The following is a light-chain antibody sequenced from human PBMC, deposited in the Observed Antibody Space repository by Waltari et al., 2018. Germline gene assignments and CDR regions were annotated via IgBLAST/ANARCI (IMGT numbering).Light chain of an antibody. CDR3: QQYDNLAT. J-gene: IGKJ4*01. CDR2: DAS. Sequence: DIQMTQSPSSLSASVGDRVTIPCQASQDISNYLNWYQQKPGKAPKLLIYDASNLETGVPSRFSVSGSGTDFTLTISSLQPADSATYYCQQYDNLATFGGGTKVEIK. CDR1: QDISNY. V-gene: IGKV1-33*01.